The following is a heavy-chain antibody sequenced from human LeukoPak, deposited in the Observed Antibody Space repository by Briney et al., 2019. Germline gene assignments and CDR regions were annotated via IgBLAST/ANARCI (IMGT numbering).Heavy chain of an antibody. CDR2: INHSGST. J-gene: IGHJ4*02. V-gene: IGHV4-34*01. CDR3: ARGRRVIAH. CDR1: GGSFSGYY. Sequence: SETLSLTCAVYGGSFSGYYWSWIRQPPGKGLEWIGEINHSGSTNYNPALKSRGTISVDTSKNQFSLKLSSVTAADTAVYYCARGRRVIAHWGQGTLVTVSS. D-gene: IGHD3-10*01.